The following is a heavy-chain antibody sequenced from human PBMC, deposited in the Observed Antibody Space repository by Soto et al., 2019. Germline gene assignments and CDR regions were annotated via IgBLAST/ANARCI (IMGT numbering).Heavy chain of an antibody. Sequence: SETLSLTCAVYGGSFSGYYWSWIRQPPGKGLEWIGEINHSGSTNYNPSLKSRVTISVDTSKNQFSLKLSSVTAADTAVYYCARGFQTLAAAGKWGAYYYMYVRAKGTTVTVSS. D-gene: IGHD6-13*01. CDR3: ARGFQTLAAAGKWGAYYYMYV. CDR1: GGSFSGYY. J-gene: IGHJ6*03. CDR2: INHSGST. V-gene: IGHV4-34*01.